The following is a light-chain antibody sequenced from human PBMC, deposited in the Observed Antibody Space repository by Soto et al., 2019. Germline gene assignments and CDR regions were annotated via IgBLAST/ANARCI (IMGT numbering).Light chain of an antibody. CDR1: SSDVGSYNL. CDR2: EGS. Sequence: QSVLTQPASVSGSPGQSITISCTGTSSDVGSYNLVSWYQQHPGKAPKLMIYEGSKRPSGVSNRFSGSKSGNTASLTISGLQAEDEADYYCCSYAGGSVYVFGPGTKLTVL. J-gene: IGLJ1*01. CDR3: CSYAGGSVYV. V-gene: IGLV2-23*01.